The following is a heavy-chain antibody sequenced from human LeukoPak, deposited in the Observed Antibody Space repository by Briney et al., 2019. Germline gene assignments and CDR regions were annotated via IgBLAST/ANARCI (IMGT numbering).Heavy chain of an antibody. V-gene: IGHV3-48*01. CDR3: ARLNYYAFDY. Sequence: GGSLRLSCAASGFTFRTSGMNWVGQAPGKGLEWVSYISSSGTTISYAQSVKGRFTITRGNAQNSLYLQMNSLRAEDTAVYYCARLNYYAFDYWGQGTLVTVSS. D-gene: IGHD3-10*01. CDR1: GFTFRTSG. CDR2: ISSSGTTI. J-gene: IGHJ4*02.